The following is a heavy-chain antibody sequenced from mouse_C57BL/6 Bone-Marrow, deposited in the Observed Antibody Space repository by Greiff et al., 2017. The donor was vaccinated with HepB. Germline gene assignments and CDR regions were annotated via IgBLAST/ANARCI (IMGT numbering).Heavy chain of an antibody. J-gene: IGHJ4*01. CDR2: IWGVGST. D-gene: IGHD2-4*01. Sequence: VQLVESGPGLVAPSQSLSITCTVSGFSLTSYGVDWVRQSPGKGLEWLGVIWGVGSTNYNSALKSRLSISKDNSKSQVFLKMNSLQTDDTAMYYCASRSIYYDYGGAMDYWGQGTSVTVSS. V-gene: IGHV2-6*01. CDR3: ASRSIYYDYGGAMDY. CDR1: GFSLTSYG.